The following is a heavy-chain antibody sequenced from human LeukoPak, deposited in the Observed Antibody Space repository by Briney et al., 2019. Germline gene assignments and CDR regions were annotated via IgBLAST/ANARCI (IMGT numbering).Heavy chain of an antibody. D-gene: IGHD3-10*01. V-gene: IGHV3-48*01. CDR1: GFTFGDYA. Sequence: PGGSLRLSCTASGFTFGDYAMNWVRQAPGKGLEWVSYISSSSSTIYYADSVKGRFTISRDNAKSSLYLQMNSLRAEDTAVYYCARVMVRGTYNWFDPWGQGTLVTVSS. CDR3: ARVMVRGTYNWFDP. CDR2: ISSSSSTI. J-gene: IGHJ5*02.